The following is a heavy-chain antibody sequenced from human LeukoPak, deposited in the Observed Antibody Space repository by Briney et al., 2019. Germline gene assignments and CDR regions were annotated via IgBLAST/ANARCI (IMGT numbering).Heavy chain of an antibody. V-gene: IGHV3-48*03. CDR3: AIYAGEPGAY. CDR2: ISTSGSTI. Sequence: GSLRLSCAASGFTSGFTFSGFEMNWVRQAPGKGLEWLSYISTSGSTIYYADPVKGRFTISRDNAKNSLFLQMNSLRAEDTAIYYCAIYAGEPGAYWGQGTLVTVSS. D-gene: IGHD3-16*01. CDR1: GFTFSGFE. J-gene: IGHJ4*02.